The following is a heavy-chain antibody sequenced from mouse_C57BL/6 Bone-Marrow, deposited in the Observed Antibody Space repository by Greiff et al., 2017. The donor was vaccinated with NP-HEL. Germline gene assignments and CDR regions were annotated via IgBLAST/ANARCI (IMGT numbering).Heavy chain of an antibody. CDR2: IYPGDGDT. CDR1: GYEFSNYW. Sequence: QVHVKQSGAELVKPGASVKISCKASGYEFSNYWMNWVKQRPGKGLEWIGQIYPGDGDTNYNGKFKDKATLTADKSSSTAYMQLSRLTSEDSEVYFCARGAYWGQGTLVTVSA. J-gene: IGHJ3*01. V-gene: IGHV1-80*01. CDR3: ARGAY.